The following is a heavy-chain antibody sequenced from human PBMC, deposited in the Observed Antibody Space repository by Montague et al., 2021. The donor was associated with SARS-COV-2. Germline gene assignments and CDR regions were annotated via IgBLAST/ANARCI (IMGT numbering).Heavy chain of an antibody. D-gene: IGHD5-18*01. J-gene: IGHJ4*02. CDR3: ASATQLWLRLSDYYFAY. CDR1: GGSINSYY. Sequence: SETLSLTCTVSGGSINSYYCSWIRLPPGQGLELMWYSYYCGSTNTNSNLNRRITISVDTSKNQFSLKLSSVTVADTAVYYCASATQLWLRLSDYYFAYWGQGTLVTVSS. V-gene: IGHV4-59*01. CDR2: SYYCGST.